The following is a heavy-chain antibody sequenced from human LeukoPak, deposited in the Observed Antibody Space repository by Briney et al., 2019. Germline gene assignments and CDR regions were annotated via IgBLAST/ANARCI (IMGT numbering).Heavy chain of an antibody. CDR3: ARGCSAGTPHNWFDP. D-gene: IGHD6-19*01. V-gene: IGHV4-61*08. Sequence: SETLSLTCTVSGGSISSGDYYWNWIRQHPEKSLEWIGYIFYSGSAYYNPSLKSRVTISVDTSKNQFSLKLSSVTAADTAVYYCARGCSAGTPHNWFDPWGQGTLVTVSS. CDR2: IFYSGSA. CDR1: GGSISSGDYY. J-gene: IGHJ5*02.